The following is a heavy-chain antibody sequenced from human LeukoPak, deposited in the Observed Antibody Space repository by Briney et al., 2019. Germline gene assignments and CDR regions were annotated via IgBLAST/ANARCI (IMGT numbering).Heavy chain of an antibody. CDR2: IIPIFGTA. Sequence: SVKVSCKASGGTFSSYAISWVRQVPGQGLEWMGGIIPIFGTANYAQKFQGRVTITTDESTSTAYMELSSLRSEDTAVYYCARSKPGIAAAGPFDYWGQGTLVTVSS. J-gene: IGHJ4*02. CDR3: ARSKPGIAAAGPFDY. CDR1: GGTFSSYA. V-gene: IGHV1-69*05. D-gene: IGHD6-13*01.